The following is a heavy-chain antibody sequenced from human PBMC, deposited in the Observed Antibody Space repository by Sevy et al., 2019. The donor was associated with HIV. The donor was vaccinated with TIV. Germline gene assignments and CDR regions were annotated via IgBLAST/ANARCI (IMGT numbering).Heavy chain of an antibody. CDR3: ALERLSSDVAEYFQN. Sequence: GGSLRLSCAASGFTFSRYSMHWVRQAPGKGLEWVATISFDASNKHYADSVKGRFAISRDNCQNSLFLQMNSLRPEDTAVYYCALERLSSDVAEYFQNWGQGTLVTVSS. D-gene: IGHD1-1*01. CDR1: GFTFSRYS. V-gene: IGHV3-30*09. CDR2: ISFDASNK. J-gene: IGHJ1*01.